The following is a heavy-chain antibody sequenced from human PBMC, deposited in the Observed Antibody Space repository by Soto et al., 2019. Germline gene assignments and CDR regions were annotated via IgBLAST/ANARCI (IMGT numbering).Heavy chain of an antibody. D-gene: IGHD3-10*01. J-gene: IGHJ6*02. CDR3: ARVVVRGVISTAYYYYYGMDV. V-gene: IGHV1-46*01. CDR1: GYTFTSYY. CDR2: INPSGGST. Sequence: ASVKVSCKASGYTFTSYYMHWVRQAPGQGLERMGIINPSGGSTSYAQKFQGRVTMTRDTSTSTVYMELSSLRSEDTAVYYCARVVVRGVISTAYYYYYGMDVWGQGTTVTVSS.